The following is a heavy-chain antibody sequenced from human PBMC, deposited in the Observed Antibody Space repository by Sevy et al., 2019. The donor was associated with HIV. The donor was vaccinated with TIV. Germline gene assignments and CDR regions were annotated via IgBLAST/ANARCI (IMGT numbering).Heavy chain of an antibody. CDR3: TRRDSGSCYFDY. V-gene: IGHV3-73*01. CDR1: GFTFSGSA. J-gene: IGHJ4*02. D-gene: IGHD1-26*01. CDR2: IRSKANSYAT. Sequence: GGSLRLSCAASGFTFSGSAMHWVRQASGKGLEWVGRIRSKANSYATAYAASVKGRFTISRDDSKNTAYLQMNSLKTEDTAVYYCTRRDSGSCYFDYWGQGTLVTVSS.